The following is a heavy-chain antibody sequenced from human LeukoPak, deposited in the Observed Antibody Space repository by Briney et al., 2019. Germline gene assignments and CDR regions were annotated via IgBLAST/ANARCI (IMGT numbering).Heavy chain of an antibody. J-gene: IGHJ6*03. Sequence: SETLSLTCTVSGDYINNSVWSWIRQPPGKGLEWIGFIYTSGSAKYNPSLKSRVTISVDTSKNQFSLKLSSVTAADTAVYYCARQGGSGSFYNSIYYYFYYMDVWGKGTTVTVSS. CDR3: ARQGGSGSFYNSIYYYFYYMDV. V-gene: IGHV4-4*09. CDR2: IYTSGSA. D-gene: IGHD3-10*01. CDR1: GDYINNSV.